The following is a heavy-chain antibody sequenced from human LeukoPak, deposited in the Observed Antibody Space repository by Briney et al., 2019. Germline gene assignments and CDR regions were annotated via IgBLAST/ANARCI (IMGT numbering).Heavy chain of an antibody. Sequence: PGGSLRLSCEASGFTFEAYAMHWVRQAPGKGLEWVSGITWNSGSTGYTDSVKGRFTISRDNAKNSLYLELKDVTTEDTALYFCTREAGPATGNYYFDHWGQGTLVTVSS. CDR3: TREAGPATGNYYFDH. J-gene: IGHJ4*02. CDR1: GFTFEAYA. D-gene: IGHD1-7*01. V-gene: IGHV3-9*01. CDR2: ITWNSGST.